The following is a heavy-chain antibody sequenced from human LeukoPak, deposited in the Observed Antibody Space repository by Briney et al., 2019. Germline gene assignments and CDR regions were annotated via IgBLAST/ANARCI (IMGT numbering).Heavy chain of an antibody. Sequence: PGGSLRLSCAASGFTFDDYTMHWVRHAPGKGLEWVAVSYSGGTTYYADSVKGRFTISRDNSKNKLYLQMNSLRAEDTAVYYCARGPNVFDYWGRGTSVTVSS. V-gene: IGHV3-53*01. CDR1: GFTFDDYT. D-gene: IGHD4/OR15-4a*01. CDR2: SYSGGTT. CDR3: ARGPNVFDY. J-gene: IGHJ4*02.